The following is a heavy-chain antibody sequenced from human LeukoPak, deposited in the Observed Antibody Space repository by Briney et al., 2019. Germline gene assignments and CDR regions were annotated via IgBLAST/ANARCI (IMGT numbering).Heavy chain of an antibody. V-gene: IGHV1-46*01. D-gene: IGHD6-13*01. Sequence: GASVKVSCKASGYTFTSYYMHWVRQAPGQGLEWMGIINPSGGSTSYAQKFQGRVTMTRDTSTSTVYMELSSLRSEDTAVYYCARDSEQQLTGYYYYYMDVWGKGTTVTVSS. CDR1: GYTFTSYY. J-gene: IGHJ6*03. CDR2: INPSGGST. CDR3: ARDSEQQLTGYYYYYMDV.